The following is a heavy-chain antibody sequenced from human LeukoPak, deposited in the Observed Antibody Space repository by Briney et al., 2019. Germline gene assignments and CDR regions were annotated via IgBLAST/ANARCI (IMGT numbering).Heavy chain of an antibody. Sequence: GGSLRLSCAASGFTFSSYAMSWVRQAPGKGLEWVSAISGSGGSTYYADSVKGRFTISRDNPKNTLYLQMNSLRAEDTAVYYCAKDSGYSYGQPPHFDYWGQGTLVTVSS. CDR3: AKDSGYSYGQPPHFDY. D-gene: IGHD5-18*01. CDR1: GFTFSSYA. V-gene: IGHV3-23*01. J-gene: IGHJ4*02. CDR2: ISGSGGST.